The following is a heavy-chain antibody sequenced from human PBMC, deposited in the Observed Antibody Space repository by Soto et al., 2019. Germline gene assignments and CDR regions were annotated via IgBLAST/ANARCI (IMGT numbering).Heavy chain of an antibody. CDR2: IEPSDSYT. Sequence: EVQLVQSGSEVMKPGESLRISCKGSGYTFTNYWIDWVRQMPGKGLEWMGRIEPSDSYTNYSPSFQGHVTISVDKSISTAYLSWSSLKASDTAMYYCARQVAGSFRWLDPWGQGTLVTVSS. CDR3: ARQVAGSFRWLDP. V-gene: IGHV5-10-1*03. J-gene: IGHJ5*02. CDR1: GYTFTNYW. D-gene: IGHD6-19*01.